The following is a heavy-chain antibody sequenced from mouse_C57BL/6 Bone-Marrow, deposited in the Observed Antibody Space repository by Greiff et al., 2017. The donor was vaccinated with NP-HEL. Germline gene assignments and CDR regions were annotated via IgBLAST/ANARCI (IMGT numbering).Heavy chain of an antibody. V-gene: IGHV5-12*01. CDR2: ISNGGGST. CDR3: ARRFDV. J-gene: IGHJ1*03. CDR1: GFTFSDYY. Sequence: DVMLVESGGGLVQPGGSLKLSCAASGFTFSDYYMYWVRQTPEKRLEWVAYISNGGGSTYYPDTVKGRFTISRDNAKNTLYLQMSRLKSEDTAMYYCARRFDVWGTGTTVTVSS.